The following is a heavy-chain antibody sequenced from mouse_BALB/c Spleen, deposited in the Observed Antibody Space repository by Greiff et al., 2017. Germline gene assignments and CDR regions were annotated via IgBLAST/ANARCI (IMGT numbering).Heavy chain of an antibody. J-gene: IGHJ2*01. CDR3: ARNYRYDGYFDY. V-gene: IGHV2-6-7*01. CDR1: GFSLTGYG. Sequence: QVQLQQSGPGLVAPSQSLSITCTVSGFSLTGYGVNWVRQPPGKGLEWLGMIWGDGSTDYNSALKSRLSISKDNSKSQVFLKMNSLQTDDTARYYCARNYRYDGYFDYWGQGTTLTVSS. CDR2: IWGDGST. D-gene: IGHD2-14*01.